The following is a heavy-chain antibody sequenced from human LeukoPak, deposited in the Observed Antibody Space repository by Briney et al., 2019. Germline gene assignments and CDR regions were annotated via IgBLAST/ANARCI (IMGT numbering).Heavy chain of an antibody. D-gene: IGHD2-2*01. CDR3: ARERGEYCSSTSCSKYYFDY. J-gene: IGHJ4*02. CDR1: GGSVSSGSYY. CDR2: IYYSGST. V-gene: IGHV4-61*03. Sequence: SETLSLTCTVSGGSVSSGSYYWSWIRQPPGKGLEWLVYIYYSGSTNYNPSLKSRVTISRDTSKNHFSLRLSSVTAADTAVYYCARERGEYCSSTSCSKYYFDYWGQGTLVTVSS.